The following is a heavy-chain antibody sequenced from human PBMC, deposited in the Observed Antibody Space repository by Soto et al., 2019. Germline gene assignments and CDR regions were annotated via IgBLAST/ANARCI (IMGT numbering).Heavy chain of an antibody. CDR2: ARNKVNGYII. CDR3: ARLRGTSFDL. V-gene: IGHV3-72*01. J-gene: IGHJ4*02. Sequence: EVQLVESGGGLVQPGGSLRLSCAASGFTFTDHYMDWVRQAPGKGLERVGRARNKVNGYIIAYAASLKGRFIFSRDDSKSSLYLQMNSLKTEDTAVYFCARLRGTSFDLWGQGTLVTVSS. CDR1: GFTFTDHY.